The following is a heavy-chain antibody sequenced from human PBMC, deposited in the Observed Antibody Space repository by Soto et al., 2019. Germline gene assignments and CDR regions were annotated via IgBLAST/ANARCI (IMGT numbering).Heavy chain of an antibody. CDR3: TTDPVTMIVVVPSSG. Sequence: PGGSLRLSCAVSGFTFDDYGMNWVRQAPGKGLEWVGRIKSKTDGGTTGYAAPVKGRFTISRDDSKNTLYLQMNSLKTEDTAVYYCTTDPVTMIVVVPSSGWGQGTLVTVSS. CDR1: GFTFDDYG. D-gene: IGHD3-22*01. J-gene: IGHJ4*02. CDR2: IKSKTDGGTT. V-gene: IGHV3-15*07.